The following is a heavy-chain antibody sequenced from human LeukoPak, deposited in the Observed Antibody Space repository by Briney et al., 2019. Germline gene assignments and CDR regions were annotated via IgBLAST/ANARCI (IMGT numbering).Heavy chain of an antibody. CDR3: ARAPSSSWLYFDY. D-gene: IGHD6-13*01. V-gene: IGHV1-69*04. CDR1: GGTFSSYA. Sequence: ASVTVSFKASGGTFSSYAISWVRQAPGQGLEWMGRIIPILGIANYAQKFQGRVTITADKSTSTAYMELSSLRSEDTAVYYCARAPSSSWLYFDYWGQGTLVTVSS. J-gene: IGHJ4*02. CDR2: IIPILGIA.